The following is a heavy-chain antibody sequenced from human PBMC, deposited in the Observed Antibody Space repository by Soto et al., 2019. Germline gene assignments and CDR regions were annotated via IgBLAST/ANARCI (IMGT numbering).Heavy chain of an antibody. CDR1: VFTFNSYG. J-gene: IGHJ3*01. V-gene: IGHV3-21*01. CDR3: ARYDAFKAFDL. CDR2: ISSGCYYI. Sequence: GGSLRLSCAASVFTFNSYGVNWVRQAPGKGLEWVSSISSGCYYIDFADSVKGRFTISRDDVTNSVSLQMDSLRVEDTGIYYCARYDAFKAFDLWGQGTMVTVSS. D-gene: IGHD1-1*01.